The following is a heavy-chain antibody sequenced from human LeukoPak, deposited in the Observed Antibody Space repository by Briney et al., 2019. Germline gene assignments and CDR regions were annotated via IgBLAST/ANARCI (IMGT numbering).Heavy chain of an antibody. V-gene: IGHV1-3*01. J-gene: IGHJ4*02. D-gene: IGHD3-16*01. CDR2: INAGNGNT. CDR3: ARERYDYVWGRVFDY. Sequence: INAGNGNTKYSQKLQGRVTFTRDTSASTAYMELSSLRSEDTAVYYCARERYDYVWGRVFDYWGQGTLVTVSS.